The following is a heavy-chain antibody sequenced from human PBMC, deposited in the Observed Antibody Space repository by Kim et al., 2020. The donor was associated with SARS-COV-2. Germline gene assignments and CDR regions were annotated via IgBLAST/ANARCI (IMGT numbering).Heavy chain of an antibody. CDR1: GFTVSSNY. CDR3: ARVDCSSTSCLEWNLYYAFDI. Sequence: GGSLRLSCAASGFTVSSNYMSWVRQAPGKGLEWVSVIYSGGSTYYADSVKGRFTISRDNSKNTLYLQMNSLRAEDTAVYYCARVDCSSTSCLEWNLYYAFDIWGQGTMVTVSS. D-gene: IGHD2-2*01. CDR2: IYSGGST. J-gene: IGHJ3*02. V-gene: IGHV3-53*01.